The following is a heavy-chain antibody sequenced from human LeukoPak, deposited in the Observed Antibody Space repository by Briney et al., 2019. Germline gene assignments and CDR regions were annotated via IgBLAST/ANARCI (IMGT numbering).Heavy chain of an antibody. CDR3: ARDGYCSSTSCYVGDY. CDR1: GYTFTSYG. J-gene: IGHJ4*02. D-gene: IGHD2-2*03. CDR2: ISAYNGNT. Sequence: ASVKVSCKASGYTFTSYGISWVRQAPGQGLEWMGWISAYNGNTNYAQKLQGRVTMTTDTSTSTAYMELRSLRSDDTAVYYCARDGYCSSTSCYVGDYWGQGTLVTVSS. V-gene: IGHV1-18*01.